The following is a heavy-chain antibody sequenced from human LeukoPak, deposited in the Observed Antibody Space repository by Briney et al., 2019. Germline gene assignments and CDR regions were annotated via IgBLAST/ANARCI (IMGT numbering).Heavy chain of an antibody. V-gene: IGHV4-39*01. CDR2: IYYSGST. J-gene: IGHJ4*02. Sequence: SETLSLTCTVSGGSISSSSYYWGWIRQPPAKGLEWIGSIYYSGSTYYNPSLKSRVTISVDTSKNQFSLKLSSVTAADTAVYYCARPHPPDSSSGEDWGQGTLVTVSS. CDR1: GGSISSSSYY. CDR3: ARPHPPDSSSGED. D-gene: IGHD6-6*01.